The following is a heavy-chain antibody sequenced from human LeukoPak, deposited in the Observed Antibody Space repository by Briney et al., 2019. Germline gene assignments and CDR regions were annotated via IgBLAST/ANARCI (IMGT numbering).Heavy chain of an antibody. Sequence: ASVKVSCKASGGTFSSYTISWVRQAPGQGLEWMGGIIPIFGTANYAQKFQGRVTITADESTSTAYMELSSLRSEDTAVYYCARGSYPQRPTLARNWFDPWGQGTLVTVSS. V-gene: IGHV1-69*13. CDR1: GGTFSSYT. CDR3: ARGSYPQRPTLARNWFDP. J-gene: IGHJ5*02. D-gene: IGHD1-26*01. CDR2: IIPIFGTA.